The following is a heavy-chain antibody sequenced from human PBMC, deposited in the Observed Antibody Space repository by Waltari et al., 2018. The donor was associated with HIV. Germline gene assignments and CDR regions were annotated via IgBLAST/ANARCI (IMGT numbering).Heavy chain of an antibody. CDR1: GGSIITSDYF. CDR3: ARQRYSSGSYRGYFDP. V-gene: IGHV4-39*01. Sequence: QLQLQESGPGLVKPSETLSLTSAVSGGSIITSDYFWAWVRQPPGNDLEWIGTIYYTGTTNYNPSLKSRVTISVDTSNNQFSLRLNSVTAADTAVYYCARQRYSSGSYRGYFDPWGQGTLVSVSS. J-gene: IGHJ5*02. D-gene: IGHD3-10*01. CDR2: IYYTGTT.